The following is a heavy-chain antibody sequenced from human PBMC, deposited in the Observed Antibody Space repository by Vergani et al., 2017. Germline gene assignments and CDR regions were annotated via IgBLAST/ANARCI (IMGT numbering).Heavy chain of an antibody. Sequence: QVQLQESGPGLVKPSQTLSLTCTVSGGSISSGGYYWSWIRQHPGKGLEWIGYIYYSGSTYYNPSLKSRVTISVDTSKNQFSLKLSSVTAEDTAVYYCARDSANEYSSSVYYYYYMDVWGKGTTVTVSS. D-gene: IGHD6-6*01. J-gene: IGHJ6*03. CDR3: ARDSANEYSSSVYYYYYMDV. CDR1: GGSISSGGYY. CDR2: IYYSGST. V-gene: IGHV4-31*03.